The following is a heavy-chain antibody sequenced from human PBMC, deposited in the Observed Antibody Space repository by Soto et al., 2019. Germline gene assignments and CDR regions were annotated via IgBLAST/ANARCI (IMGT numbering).Heavy chain of an antibody. CDR3: GTWRGSSWFDY. J-gene: IGHJ4*02. Sequence: GESLKISCKASGFTFTSYSLGWVRHMPGKGLQWMGNIFSSDSSAKYSPSFVGQVTISVDRSINTAYLQWSSLKASDTAIYYCGTWRGSSWFDYWGPGTLVTVSS. CDR2: IFSSDSSA. CDR1: GFTFTSYS. V-gene: IGHV5-51*01. D-gene: IGHD2-2*01.